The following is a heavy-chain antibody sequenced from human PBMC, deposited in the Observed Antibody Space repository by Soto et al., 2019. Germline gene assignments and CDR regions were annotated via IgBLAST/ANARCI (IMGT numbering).Heavy chain of an antibody. Sequence: SETLSLTCTVSGGSVSSGSYYWSWIRQPPGKGLEWIGYIYYSGSTNYNPSLKSRVTISVDTSKNQFSLKLSSVTAADTAVYYCASRQWLGYDYWGQGTLVTVSS. CDR3: ASRQWLGYDY. CDR1: GGSVSSGSYY. D-gene: IGHD6-19*01. V-gene: IGHV4-61*01. J-gene: IGHJ4*02. CDR2: IYYSGST.